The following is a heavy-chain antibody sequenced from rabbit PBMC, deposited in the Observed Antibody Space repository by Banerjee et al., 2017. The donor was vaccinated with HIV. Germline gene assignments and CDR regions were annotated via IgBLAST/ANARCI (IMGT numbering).Heavy chain of an antibody. CDR1: GFDISGYH. CDR2: IAADTGDYT. V-gene: IGHV1S45*01. CDR3: ARDLAGVIGWNFGL. Sequence: QEQLVESGGGLVQPEGSLTLTCKASGFDISGYHMCWVRQAPGKGLEWIACIAADTGDYTQYASWAKGRFTISKTSWTTVTLQMTSLTAADTATHFCARDLAGVIGWNFGLWGQGTLVTVS. J-gene: IGHJ3*01. D-gene: IGHD4-1*01.